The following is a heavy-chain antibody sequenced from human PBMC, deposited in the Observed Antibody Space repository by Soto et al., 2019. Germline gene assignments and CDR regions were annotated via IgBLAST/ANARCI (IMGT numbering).Heavy chain of an antibody. CDR2: MNPNSGNT. CDR3: ARKRRDSSSWYNWFDP. Sequence: QVQLVQSGAEVKKPGASVKVSCKASGYTFTSYDINWVRQATGQGLEWMGWMNPNSGNTGSAQKLQGRVTMTRNNSVSTAYMELTSRRPEDAAVYYCARKRRDSSSWYNWFDPWGQGTLVNVSS. CDR1: GYTFTSYD. J-gene: IGHJ5*02. D-gene: IGHD6-13*01. V-gene: IGHV1-8*01.